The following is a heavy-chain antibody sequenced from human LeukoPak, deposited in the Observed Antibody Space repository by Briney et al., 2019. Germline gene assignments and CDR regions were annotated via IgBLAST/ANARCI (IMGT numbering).Heavy chain of an antibody. CDR3: ARGGTMVRESFDY. V-gene: IGHV1-46*01. CDR2: INPSGGST. J-gene: IGHJ4*02. CDR1: GYTFTSNG. D-gene: IGHD3-10*01. Sequence: GASVKVSCKASGYTFTSNGITWVGQAPGRGVEWMGIINPSGGSTSYAQKFQGGVTMTRDTSTGTVYMELSSLRSEDTAVYYCARGGTMVRESFDYWGQATLVTVSS.